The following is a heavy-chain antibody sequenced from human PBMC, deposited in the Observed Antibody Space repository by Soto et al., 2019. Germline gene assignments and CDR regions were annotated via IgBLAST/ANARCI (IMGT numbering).Heavy chain of an antibody. CDR1: GLTFSSYA. CDR3: AKSPGHFDY. Sequence: PGGSLRLSCAASGLTFSSYAMSWVRQAPGKGLELISFISNGGGSTIYYADSVKGRFTIARDDARNSLYLQMNSLRVEDTAVYYCAKSPGHFDYWGQGTLVTVSS. J-gene: IGHJ4*02. V-gene: IGHV3-23*01. CDR2: ISNGGGSTI.